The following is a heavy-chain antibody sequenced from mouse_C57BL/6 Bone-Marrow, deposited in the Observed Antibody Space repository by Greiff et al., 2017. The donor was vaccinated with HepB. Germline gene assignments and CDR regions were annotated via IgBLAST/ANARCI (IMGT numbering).Heavy chain of an antibody. V-gene: IGHV1-81*01. CDR2: IYPRRGNT. J-gene: IGHJ2*01. D-gene: IGHD1-1*01. CDR3: AREPYYYGNYFDY. Sequence: VQLQQSGAELARPGASVKLSCKASGYTFTSYGISWVKQRTGQGLEWIGEIYPRRGNTYYNEKFKGKATLTADKSSSTAYMELRSLTSEDSAVYFCAREPYYYGNYFDYWGQGTTLTVSS. CDR1: GYTFTSYG.